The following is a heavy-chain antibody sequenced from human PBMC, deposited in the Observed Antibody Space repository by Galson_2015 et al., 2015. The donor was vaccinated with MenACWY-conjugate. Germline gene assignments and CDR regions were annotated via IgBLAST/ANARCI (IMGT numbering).Heavy chain of an antibody. CDR1: GFTFSNYW. J-gene: IGHJ4*02. Sequence: SLRLSCAASGFTFSNYWMHWVRQAPGKGLVWVSRITGDGRSTSYGDSVKGRFTTSRDNAKNTLYLQMNSLRAEDTAVYYCTRVKWQQLTADSWGQGTLVTVSS. CDR2: ITGDGRST. CDR3: TRVKWQQLTADS. D-gene: IGHD6-13*01. V-gene: IGHV3-74*01.